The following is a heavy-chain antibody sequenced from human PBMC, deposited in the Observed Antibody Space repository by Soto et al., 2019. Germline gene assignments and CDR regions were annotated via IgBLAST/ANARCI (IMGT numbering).Heavy chain of an antibody. J-gene: IGHJ6*02. Sequence: QVQLVESGGGGVQPGRSLRLSCAASGFTFSDYAMHWVRQPPGKGLEWVAIISSDGKNTYYGDSVKGRFTISRDVSTSTLSLQMNGLRPEDTAVYFCARVHCTTELCSGLCFYYALDVWGQGTTVTVSS. CDR2: ISSDGKNT. V-gene: IGHV3-30*01. CDR1: GFTFSDYA. CDR3: ARVHCTTELCSGLCFYYALDV. D-gene: IGHD2-21*01.